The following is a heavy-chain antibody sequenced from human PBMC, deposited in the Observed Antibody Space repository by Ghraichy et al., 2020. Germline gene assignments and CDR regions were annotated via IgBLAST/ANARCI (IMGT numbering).Heavy chain of an antibody. V-gene: IGHV3-30-3*01. J-gene: IGHJ4*02. Sequence: GGSLRLSCTASGFTLSSFTIHWVRQAPGKGLEWVAIISSDGFNKNYADSLKGRYTISRDNSKNTVYLQINSLRGEDTAVYYCAREPSQVITIVGSLDYWGQGTLVTVSS. CDR1: GFTLSSFT. CDR3: AREPSQVITIVGSLDY. CDR2: ISSDGFNK. D-gene: IGHD3-3*01.